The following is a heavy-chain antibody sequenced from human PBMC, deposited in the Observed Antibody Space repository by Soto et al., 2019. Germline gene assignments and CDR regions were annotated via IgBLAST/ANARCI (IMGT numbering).Heavy chain of an antibody. D-gene: IGHD3-16*01. Sequence: APVKVSCKASGYTFTSYGISWVRQAPVQGLEWMGWISAYNGNTNYAQKLQGRATMTTDTSTSTAYMELRSLRSDDTAVYYCASGSSWGDYDPFHYWGQATLVTVSS. CDR1: GYTFTSYG. J-gene: IGHJ4*02. CDR2: ISAYNGNT. CDR3: ASGSSWGDYDPFHY. V-gene: IGHV1-18*01.